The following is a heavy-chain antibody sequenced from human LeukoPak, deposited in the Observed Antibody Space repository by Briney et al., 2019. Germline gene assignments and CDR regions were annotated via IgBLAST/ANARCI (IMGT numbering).Heavy chain of an antibody. V-gene: IGHV6-1*01. D-gene: IGHD4-17*01. CDR1: GDSVSTNSAA. CDR3: AREPDYADYYYGMDV. J-gene: IGHJ6*02. Sequence: SPTLSLTSAISGDSVSTNSAAWNWIRQSPSRGLEWLGTTYYRAKWYNDYAVSVKSRITINPDTSKNQFSLQLNSVTPEDTAVYYCAREPDYADYYYGMDVWGQGTTVTVSS. CDR2: TYYRAKWYN.